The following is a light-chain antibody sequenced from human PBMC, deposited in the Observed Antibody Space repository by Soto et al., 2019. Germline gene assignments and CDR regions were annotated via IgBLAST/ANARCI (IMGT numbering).Light chain of an antibody. V-gene: IGLV2-23*01. CDR3: CSYAGSSTWV. CDR2: EGS. Sequence: QSVLTRPASVSGSPGESITISCIGTKNDIGSYRFVSWYQQHPGEAPKLMISEGSKRPSGTSNRFSGSKSGNTASLRISGLQAEDEADYYCCSYAGSSTWVFGGGTKVTVL. J-gene: IGLJ3*02. CDR1: KNDIGSYRF.